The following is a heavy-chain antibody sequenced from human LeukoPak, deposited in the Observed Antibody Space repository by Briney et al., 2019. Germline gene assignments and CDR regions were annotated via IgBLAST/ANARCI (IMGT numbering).Heavy chain of an antibody. J-gene: IGHJ5*01. CDR2: ISSNGDST. CDR1: GFTFSNYA. CDR3: VKSASSYGANWFDS. V-gene: IGHV3-64D*09. Sequence: GGSLRLSCSASGFTFSNYAMHWVRQAPGKGLEYVSAISSNGDSTYYADSVKGRFIISRDNSKNSLSLHMSSLRAEDTAVYYCVKSASSYGANWFDSWGQGTLVTVSS. D-gene: IGHD4/OR15-4a*01.